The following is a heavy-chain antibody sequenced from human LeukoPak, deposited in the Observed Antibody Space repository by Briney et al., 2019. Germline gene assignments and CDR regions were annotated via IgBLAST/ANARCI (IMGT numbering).Heavy chain of an antibody. CDR2: INTNTATP. J-gene: IGHJ4*02. Sequence: ASVKVSCKASGYTFTHYAINWVRQAPGQGLEWMGWINTNTATPMYAQGFSGRFVFSLDVSDSTAYLHINSLKAGDTAVYYCARDPTRSPGGGFFSPLGYWGQGSLVTVSP. D-gene: IGHD3-22*01. CDR1: GYTFTHYA. CDR3: ARDPTRSPGGGFFSPLGY. V-gene: IGHV7-4-1*02.